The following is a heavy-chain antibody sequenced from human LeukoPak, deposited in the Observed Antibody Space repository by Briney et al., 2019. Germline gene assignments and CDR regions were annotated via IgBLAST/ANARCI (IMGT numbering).Heavy chain of an antibody. V-gene: IGHV1-18*01. Sequence: GASVKVSCKSSVYTFTNYGISWVRQAPGQGLEWMGRISGYNGNTNYAQKSQGRVTMTTDTSTNAAHMELRSLRSDDTAVYYCARDCGYQCLFDYWGQGTLVTVSS. D-gene: IGHD5-12*01. J-gene: IGHJ4*02. CDR2: ISGYNGNT. CDR1: VYTFTNYG. CDR3: ARDCGYQCLFDY.